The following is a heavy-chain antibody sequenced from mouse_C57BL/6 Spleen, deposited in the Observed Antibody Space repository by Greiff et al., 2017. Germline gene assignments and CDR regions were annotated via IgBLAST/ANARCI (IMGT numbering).Heavy chain of an antibody. CDR3: ARRGSNYEEGLFAY. D-gene: IGHD2-5*01. CDR1: GYTFTSYW. Sequence: QQSCKASGYTFTSYWMHWVKQRPGRGLEWIGRIDPNSGGTKYNEKFKSKATLTVDKPSSTAYMQLSSLTSEDSAVYYCARRGSNYEEGLFAYWGQGTLVTVSA. V-gene: IGHV1-72*01. CDR2: IDPNSGGT. J-gene: IGHJ3*01.